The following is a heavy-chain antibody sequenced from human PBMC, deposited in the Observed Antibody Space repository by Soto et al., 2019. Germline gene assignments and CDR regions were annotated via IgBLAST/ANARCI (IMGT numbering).Heavy chain of an antibody. V-gene: IGHV4-39*02. CDR1: GCSISSRSYS. D-gene: IGHD3-16*01. CDR2: IYYSRST. CDR3: ASLYGIDAFEI. Sequence: WETLSLPCSRSGCSISSRSYSWGSIRQPPGKRLERIGSIYYSRSTYYNPSLKSGVTISVDKSKNHFSLKVRSVTAADTAVYYCASLYGIDAFEIWGQGTMVTVSS. J-gene: IGHJ3*02.